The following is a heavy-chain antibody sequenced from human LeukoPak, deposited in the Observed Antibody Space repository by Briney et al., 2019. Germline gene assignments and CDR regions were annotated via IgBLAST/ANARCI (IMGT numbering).Heavy chain of an antibody. CDR2: IYYSGNT. V-gene: IGHV4-39*01. CDR1: GGSISSSSYY. CDR3: ARLPSSSWLNWFDP. D-gene: IGHD6-13*01. Sequence: SETLSLTCTVSGGSISSSSYYWGWIRQPPGKGLEWIGSIYYSGNTYYNPSLKSRVTVSVDTSRNQFSLKLNSVTAADTAVYYCARLPSSSWLNWFDPWGQGTLVTVSS. J-gene: IGHJ5*02.